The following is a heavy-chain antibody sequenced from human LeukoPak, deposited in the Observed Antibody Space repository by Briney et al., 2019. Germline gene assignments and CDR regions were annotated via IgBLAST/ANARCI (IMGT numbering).Heavy chain of an antibody. Sequence: AGGSLRLSCAASGFIFNSYGMHWVRQAPGKGLEWVAFIRYDGSNKYYADSVKGRFTISRDNSKNTLYLQMNSVRAEATAVYYCAKVDHYYGSGSYHYWGQGTLVTVSS. J-gene: IGHJ4*02. D-gene: IGHD3-10*01. CDR1: GFIFNSYG. CDR2: IRYDGSNK. CDR3: AKVDHYYGSGSYHY. V-gene: IGHV3-30*02.